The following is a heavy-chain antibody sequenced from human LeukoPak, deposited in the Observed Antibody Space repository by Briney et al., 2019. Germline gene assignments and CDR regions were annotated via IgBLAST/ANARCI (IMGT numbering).Heavy chain of an antibody. CDR2: IYTRGST. Sequence: SETLSLTCTVSGGSINNYYWSWIRQPAGKGLEWIGRIYTRGSTNYNPSLKSRVTISVDTSKNQFSLKLSSVTAADTAVYYCARASPRYSSSSGNWFDPWGQGTLVTVSS. D-gene: IGHD6-6*01. CDR3: ARASPRYSSSSGNWFDP. J-gene: IGHJ5*02. CDR1: GGSINNYY. V-gene: IGHV4-4*07.